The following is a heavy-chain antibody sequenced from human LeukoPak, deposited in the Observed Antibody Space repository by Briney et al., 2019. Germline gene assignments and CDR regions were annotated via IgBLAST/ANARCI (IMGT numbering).Heavy chain of an antibody. CDR2: INPSGDVR. D-gene: IGHD1-26*01. CDR1: GYTFLTHW. V-gene: IGHV1-46*01. CDR3: ARDYSGQWEQLTGWWIDP. Sequence: GASVKVSFKPSGYTFLTHWMHWVRQAPGQGLEWMAIINPSGDVRSYAQKFQGRVTVTRDMSTRTVYMELSDLRPEDTALYYCARDYSGQWEQLTGWWIDPWGQGTLVIVSS. J-gene: IGHJ5*02.